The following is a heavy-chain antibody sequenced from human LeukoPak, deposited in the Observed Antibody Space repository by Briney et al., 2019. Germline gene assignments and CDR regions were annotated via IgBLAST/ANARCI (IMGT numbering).Heavy chain of an antibody. Sequence: GGSLRLSCAASGFTFRSHAMSWVRQAPGKGLEWVSGISGSGGSTYYADSVKGRFTISRDNSKNTLYLQMNSLRAEDTALYYCARNEYETLDYWGQGTLVTVSS. CDR1: GFTFRSHA. D-gene: IGHD2/OR15-2a*01. J-gene: IGHJ4*02. V-gene: IGHV3-23*01. CDR3: ARNEYETLDY. CDR2: ISGSGGST.